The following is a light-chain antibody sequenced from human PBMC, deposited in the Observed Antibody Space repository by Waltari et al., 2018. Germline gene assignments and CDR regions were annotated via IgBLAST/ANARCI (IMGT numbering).Light chain of an antibody. J-gene: IGKJ1*01. V-gene: IGKV3-11*01. CDR1: QSISSY. CDR2: DGA. CDR3: QQSYNWPRT. Sequence: IVLTQSPATLSLSPGERATLSCRASQSISSYLAWYQQKPGQAPRLLICDGANRATGIPARFSGSGSKTDFTLTIASLEPEDSAVYYCQQSYNWPRTFDQGTKVEIK.